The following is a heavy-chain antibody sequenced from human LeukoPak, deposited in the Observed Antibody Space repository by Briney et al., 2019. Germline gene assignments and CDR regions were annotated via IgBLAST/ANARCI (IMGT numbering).Heavy chain of an antibody. D-gene: IGHD4-17*01. V-gene: IGHV4-30-4*01. J-gene: IGHJ4*02. CDR1: GGSISSGDYY. Sequence: PSETLSLTCTVSGGSISSGDYYWSWIRQPPGKGLEWIGYIYYSGSTYYNPSLKSRVTISVDTSKNQFSLKLSSVTAADTAVYYCARTDDYGDYALGYWGQGTLVTDSS. CDR2: IYYSGST. CDR3: ARTDDYGDYALGY.